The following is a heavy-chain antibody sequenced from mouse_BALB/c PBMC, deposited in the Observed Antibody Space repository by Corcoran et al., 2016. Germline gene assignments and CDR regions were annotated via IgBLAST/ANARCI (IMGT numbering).Heavy chain of an antibody. CDR3: AKYRSYAMDY. Sequence: EVQLQQSGPELVKPGASVKMSCKASGFTFPSYVMHWVKQKTGQGLEWIGYINPYNDGTKYNEKFKGKATLTSDKSSSTAYMELSSLTSEDSAVYYCAKYRSYAMDYWGQGTSVTVSS. CDR1: GFTFPSYV. D-gene: IGHD2-14*01. J-gene: IGHJ4*01. V-gene: IGHV1S136*01. CDR2: INPYNDGT.